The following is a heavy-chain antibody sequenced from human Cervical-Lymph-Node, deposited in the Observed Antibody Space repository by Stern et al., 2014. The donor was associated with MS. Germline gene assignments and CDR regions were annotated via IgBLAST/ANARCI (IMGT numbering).Heavy chain of an antibody. V-gene: IGHV4-61*02. Sequence: MQLVESGPGLVKPSQTLSLTCTVSGGSISSSGYYWSWIRQPADKGLEWIGGIHDSGSTYYNPSLKSRVTISMETAKKQFSLKLPSVTAADTAVYYCATTRWDLFTWNWFDPWGQGTLVTVSS. CDR3: ATTRWDLFTWNWFDP. CDR1: GGSISSSGYY. J-gene: IGHJ5*02. D-gene: IGHD1-26*01. CDR2: IHDSGST.